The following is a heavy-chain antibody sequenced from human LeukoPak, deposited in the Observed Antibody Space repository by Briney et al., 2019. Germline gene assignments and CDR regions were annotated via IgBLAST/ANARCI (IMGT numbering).Heavy chain of an antibody. CDR3: AKDQWLVLDY. V-gene: IGHV3-66*01. D-gene: IGHD6-19*01. Sequence: WGSLRLSCAASGFTVSNNYLTWVRQAPGKGLEWVSVIYSGGNTYYADSVKGRFTISRDNFKNTLYLQMNSLRAEDTAVYSCAKDQWLVLDYWGQGTLVTVSS. CDR1: GFTVSNNY. CDR2: IYSGGNT. J-gene: IGHJ4*02.